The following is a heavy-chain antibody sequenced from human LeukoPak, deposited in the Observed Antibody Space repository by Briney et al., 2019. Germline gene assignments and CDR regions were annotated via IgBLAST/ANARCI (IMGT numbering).Heavy chain of an antibody. D-gene: IGHD6-13*01. Sequence: GESLKISCQGSGYSFTNYWIGWVRQMPGKGLEWMAIIYPGDSNTRYSPSFEGQVTISADKSISTAYLQWSSLKASDTAMYYCARESASGSSWFGPWGQGTLVTVSS. J-gene: IGHJ5*02. V-gene: IGHV5-51*01. CDR3: ARESASGSSWFGP. CDR2: IYPGDSNT. CDR1: GYSFTNYW.